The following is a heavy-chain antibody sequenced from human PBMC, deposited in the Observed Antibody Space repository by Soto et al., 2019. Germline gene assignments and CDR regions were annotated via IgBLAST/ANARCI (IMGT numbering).Heavy chain of an antibody. V-gene: IGHV3-48*02. Sequence: GGFLRLSCVASRFIFSSYAMNWVRQAPGKGLEWISFSSISSASIYYADSVKGRFTISRDNAENSLYLQMNSLRDEDTAVYYCVGVSTYFEYWGQGTLVTVSS. CDR2: SSISSASI. J-gene: IGHJ4*02. CDR3: VGVSTYFEY. CDR1: RFIFSSYA.